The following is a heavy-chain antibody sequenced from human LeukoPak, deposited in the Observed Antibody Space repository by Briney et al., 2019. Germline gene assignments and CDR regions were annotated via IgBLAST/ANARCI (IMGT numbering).Heavy chain of an antibody. J-gene: IGHJ4*02. V-gene: IGHV3-23*01. D-gene: IGHD6-19*01. CDR3: AGSSGWWAHDY. Sequence: PGGSLKLSCAASGLTFTNYGMTWVRQDPGNGLEWVSSISGSGSDTYYADSVKGWFTISRDNSKNTLYVQMVSLRAEDTAIYYCAGSSGWWAHDYWGQGTLVTVSS. CDR1: GLTFTNYG. CDR2: ISGSGSDT.